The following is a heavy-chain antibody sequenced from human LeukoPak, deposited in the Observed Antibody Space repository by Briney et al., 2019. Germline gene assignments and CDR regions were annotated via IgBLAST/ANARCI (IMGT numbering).Heavy chain of an antibody. CDR2: IYYSGST. D-gene: IGHD2-2*01. J-gene: IGHJ5*02. V-gene: IGHV4-39*07. CDR1: GGSISSSSYY. Sequence: SETLSLTCTVSGGSISSSSYYWGWIRQPPGKGLEWIGSIYYSGSTYYNPSLRSRVTISVDTSKNQFSLKLNSVTAADTAVYYCARTTEDCSSTSCYQYWFDPWGQGTLVAVSS. CDR3: ARTTEDCSSTSCYQYWFDP.